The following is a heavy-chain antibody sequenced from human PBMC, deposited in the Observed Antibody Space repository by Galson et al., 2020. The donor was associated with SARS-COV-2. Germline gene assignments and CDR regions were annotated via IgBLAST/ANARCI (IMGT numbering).Heavy chain of an antibody. Sequence: GGSLRLSCAASGFTFSDHAMHWVRQAPGKGLEWVAQIFFDGSEKYYGDSVRGRFTISRDSSKNTVYLQMNNLRVDDTAVYYCARDGQSSRGWAFASWGQGTLLTVSS. CDR1: GFTFSDHA. J-gene: IGHJ4*02. D-gene: IGHD6-19*01. CDR3: ARDGQSSRGWAFAS. CDR2: IFFDGSEK. V-gene: IGHV3-33*01.